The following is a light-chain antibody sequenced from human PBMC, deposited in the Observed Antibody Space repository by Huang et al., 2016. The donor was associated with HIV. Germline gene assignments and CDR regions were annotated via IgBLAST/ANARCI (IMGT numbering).Light chain of an antibody. CDR3: QQRSNWPPRTT. Sequence: EIVLTQSPATLSLSPGERATLSCRASQSVSSYLAWYTQKPGQAPRLLIYDASNRATGIPARFSGSGSETDFTLTISSLEPEDFAVYYCQQRSNWPPRTTFGGGTKVEIK. J-gene: IGKJ4*01. V-gene: IGKV3-11*01. CDR1: QSVSSY. CDR2: DAS.